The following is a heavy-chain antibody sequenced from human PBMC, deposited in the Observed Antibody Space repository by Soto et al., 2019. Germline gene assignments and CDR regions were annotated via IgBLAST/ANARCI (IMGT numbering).Heavy chain of an antibody. V-gene: IGHV4-59*01. CDR1: GGSISSYY. Sequence: SETLSLTCTVSGGSISSYYWSWIRQPPGKGLEWIGYIYYSGSTNYNPSLKSRVTISVDTSKNQFSLKLSSVTAADTAVYYCAATPGSGSYFPYMDVWGIGTTVTVSS. J-gene: IGHJ6*03. D-gene: IGHD3-10*01. CDR3: AATPGSGSYFPYMDV. CDR2: IYYSGST.